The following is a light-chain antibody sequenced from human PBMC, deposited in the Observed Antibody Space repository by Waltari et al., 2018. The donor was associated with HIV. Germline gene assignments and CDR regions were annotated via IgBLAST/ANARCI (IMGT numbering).Light chain of an antibody. J-gene: IGLJ3*02. Sequence: QSVLTQPPSASGTPGQRVTISCSGSSSNIGSNTVNWYQQLPGTAPKLLIYRNNHRPSGVPDRFSVSKSGTSASLAISGLQSEDEADYYCATWDDSLNGRVFGGGTKLTVL. CDR2: RNN. CDR1: SSNIGSNT. CDR3: ATWDDSLNGRV. V-gene: IGLV1-44*01.